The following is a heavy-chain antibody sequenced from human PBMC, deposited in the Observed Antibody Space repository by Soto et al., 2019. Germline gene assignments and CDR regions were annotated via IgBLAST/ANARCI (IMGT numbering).Heavy chain of an antibody. Sequence: ASVKVSCKASGYTFTSYGISWVRQAPGQGLEWMGWISAYNGNTNYAQKLQGRVTMTTDTSTSTAYMELRSLRSDDTAVYYCARNLPGGVTATGYGFGYWGQGTLVTVSS. V-gene: IGHV1-18*01. J-gene: IGHJ4*02. D-gene: IGHD2-21*02. CDR1: GYTFTSYG. CDR2: ISAYNGNT. CDR3: ARNLPGGVTATGYGFGY.